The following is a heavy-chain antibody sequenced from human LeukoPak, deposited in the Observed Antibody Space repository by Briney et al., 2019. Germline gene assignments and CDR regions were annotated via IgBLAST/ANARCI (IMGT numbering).Heavy chain of an antibody. CDR1: GFTFSSYA. V-gene: IGHV3-23*01. D-gene: IGHD7-27*01. CDR3: AKDPINWGSIYFDC. Sequence: SGGSLRLSCAASGFTFSSYAMSWVRQAPGKVLEWVSAISGSGGSTYYADSVKGRFTISRDNSKNTLYLQMNSLTAEDTAVYWCAKDPINWGSIYFDCWGQGTLVTVSS. CDR2: ISGSGGST. J-gene: IGHJ4*02.